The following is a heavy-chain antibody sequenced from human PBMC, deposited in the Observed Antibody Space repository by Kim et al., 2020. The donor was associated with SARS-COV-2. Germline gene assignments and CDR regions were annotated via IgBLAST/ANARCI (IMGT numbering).Heavy chain of an antibody. D-gene: IGHD3-10*01. V-gene: IGHV3-15*01. Sequence: AAPVKGRFTISRNDSKNTLYLKMNSLKTEDTAVYYCTRVQWFGPYYSGMDVWGQGTTVTVSS. J-gene: IGHJ6*02. CDR3: TRVQWFGPYYSGMDV.